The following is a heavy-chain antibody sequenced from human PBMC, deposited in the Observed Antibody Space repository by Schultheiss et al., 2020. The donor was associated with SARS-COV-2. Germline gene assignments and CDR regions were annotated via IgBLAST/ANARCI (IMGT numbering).Heavy chain of an antibody. J-gene: IGHJ5*02. Sequence: ASVKVSCKASGYSFKDYYVHWVRQAPGQGLEWMGWINPNSGGTNYAQKFQGRVTMTEDTSTDTAYMELNSLRAEDTAVYYCARRYGDYVLNWFDPWGQGTLVTVSS. CDR2: INPNSGGT. V-gene: IGHV1-2*02. CDR1: GYSFKDYY. D-gene: IGHD4-17*01. CDR3: ARRYGDYVLNWFDP.